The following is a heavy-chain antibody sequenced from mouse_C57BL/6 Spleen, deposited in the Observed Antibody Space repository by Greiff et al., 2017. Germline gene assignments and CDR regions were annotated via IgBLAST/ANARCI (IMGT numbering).Heavy chain of an antibody. Sequence: QVQLKESGPELVKPGASVKISCKASGYAFSSSWMNWVKQRPGKGLEWIGRIYPGDGDTNYNGKFKGKATLTADKSSRTAYMQLSSLTSEDSAVYFCAREEIFPHYFDYWGQGTTLTVSS. V-gene: IGHV1-82*01. CDR1: GYAFSSSW. J-gene: IGHJ2*01. CDR3: AREEIFPHYFDY. CDR2: IYPGDGDT.